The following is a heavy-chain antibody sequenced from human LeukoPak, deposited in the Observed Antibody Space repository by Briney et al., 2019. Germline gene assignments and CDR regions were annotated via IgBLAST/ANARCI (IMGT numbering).Heavy chain of an antibody. Sequence: GGSLRLSCAASGFTFSSYSMNWVRQAPGKGLEWVSSISSSSYIYYADSVKGRFTISRDNAKNSLYLQMNSLRAEDTAVYYCARDWPKGDYYYYMDVWGKGTTVTVSS. CDR3: ARDWPKGDYYYYMDV. J-gene: IGHJ6*03. CDR2: ISSSSYI. CDR1: GFTFSSYS. V-gene: IGHV3-21*01. D-gene: IGHD3-16*01.